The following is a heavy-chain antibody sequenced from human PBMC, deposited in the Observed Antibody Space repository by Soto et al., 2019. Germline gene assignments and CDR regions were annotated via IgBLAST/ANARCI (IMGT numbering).Heavy chain of an antibody. CDR3: ARTKYYYGSGSYYDY. Sequence: SETLSLTCAVSGGSISRGGYSWSWIRQPPGKGLEWIGYIYHSGSTYYNPSLKSRVTISVDRSKNQFSLKLSSVTAADTAVYYCARTKYYYGSGSYYDYWGQGTLV. D-gene: IGHD3-10*01. J-gene: IGHJ4*02. CDR2: IYHSGST. CDR1: GGSISRGGYS. V-gene: IGHV4-30-2*01.